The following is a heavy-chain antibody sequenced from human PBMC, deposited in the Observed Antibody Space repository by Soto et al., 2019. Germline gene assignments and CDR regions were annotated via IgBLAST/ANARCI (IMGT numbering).Heavy chain of an antibody. D-gene: IGHD3-22*01. Sequence: ASVKVSCKASGYTFTSYAMHWVRQAPGQRLEWMGWINAGNGNTIYSQKFQGRVTITRDTSASTAYMELSSLRSEDTAVYYCARGPTLNYYDSSGSLSNWGQGTLVTVSS. CDR2: INAGNGNT. CDR1: GYTFTSYA. J-gene: IGHJ4*02. V-gene: IGHV1-3*01. CDR3: ARGPTLNYYDSSGSLSN.